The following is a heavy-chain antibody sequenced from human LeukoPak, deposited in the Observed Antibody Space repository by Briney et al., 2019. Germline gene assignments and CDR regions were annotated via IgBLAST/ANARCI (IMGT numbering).Heavy chain of an antibody. J-gene: IGHJ4*02. CDR3: VREDTPATANY. V-gene: IGHV3-23*01. Sequence: GGSLRLSCAASGFNFANHAMSWVRQTPGKGLEWVSATSGGGDITYYADSVKGRSTIFRDNSKDTLFLQMHSLRPGDTAVYYCVREDTPATANYWGQGTLVTISS. CDR1: GFNFANHA. CDR2: TSGGGDIT. D-gene: IGHD2-21*02.